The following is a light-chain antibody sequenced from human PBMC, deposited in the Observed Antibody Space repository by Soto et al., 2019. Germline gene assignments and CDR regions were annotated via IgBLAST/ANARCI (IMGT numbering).Light chain of an antibody. J-gene: IGLJ1*01. CDR3: QSYDSSLSGRDV. CDR1: SSNIGAGYD. Sequence: QSVLTQPPSVSGAPGQRVTISCTGSSSNIGAGYDVHWYQQLPGTAPKLLIYGNSNRPSVVPDRFSGSKSGTSASLAITGLQAEDEADYYCQSYDSSLSGRDVFGTGTKLTVL. V-gene: IGLV1-40*01. CDR2: GNS.